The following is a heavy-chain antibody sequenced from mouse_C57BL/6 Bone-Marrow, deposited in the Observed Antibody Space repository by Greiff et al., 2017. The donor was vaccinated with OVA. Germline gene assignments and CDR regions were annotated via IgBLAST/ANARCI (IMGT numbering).Heavy chain of an antibody. D-gene: IGHD2-9*01. J-gene: IGHJ2*01. V-gene: IGHV5-17*01. CDR2: ISSGSSTI. Sequence: EVNVVESGGGLVKPGGSLKLSCAAFGFTFSDYGMHWVRQAPEKGLEWVAYISSGSSTIYYADTVKGRFTISRDNAKNTLFLQMTSLRSEDTAMYYCARPYYGYDDYFYYWGQGTTLTVSS. CDR1: GFTFSDYG. CDR3: ARPYYGYDDYFYY.